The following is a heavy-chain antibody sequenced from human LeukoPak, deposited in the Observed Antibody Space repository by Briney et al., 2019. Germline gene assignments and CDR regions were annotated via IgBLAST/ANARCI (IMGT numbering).Heavy chain of an antibody. D-gene: IGHD2-8*01. CDR1: GGTFSSYA. J-gene: IGHJ4*02. V-gene: IGHV1-69*04. CDR2: IVPILGIA. Sequence: SVKVSCKASGGTFSSYAISWVRQAPGQGLEWMGRIVPILGIANYAQKFQGRVTITADKSTSTAYVELSSLRSEDTAVYYCARPALGYCTNGVCSTEYYFDYWGQGTLVTVSS. CDR3: ARPALGYCTNGVCSTEYYFDY.